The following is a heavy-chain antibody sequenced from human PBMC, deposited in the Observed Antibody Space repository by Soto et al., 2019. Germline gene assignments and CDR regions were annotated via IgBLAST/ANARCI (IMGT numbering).Heavy chain of an antibody. CDR2: ISGSGGST. D-gene: IGHD1-26*01. J-gene: IGHJ5*02. CDR1: GFTFDDYA. CDR3: AKRATRENWFDP. V-gene: IGHV3-23*01. Sequence: GGSLRLSCAASGFTFDDYAMHWVRQVPGKGLEWVSAISGSGGSTYYADSVKGRFTISRDNSKNTLYLQMNSLRAEDTAVYYCAKRATRENWFDPWGQGTLVTVSS.